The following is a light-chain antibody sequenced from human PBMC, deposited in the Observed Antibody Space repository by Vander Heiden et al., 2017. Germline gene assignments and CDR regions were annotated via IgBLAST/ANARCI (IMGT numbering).Light chain of an antibody. CDR3: AAWDDSLNGQWV. CDR2: SNN. J-gene: IGLJ3*02. Sequence: QSVLTQPPSASGTPGQRVTISCSGSSSNIGSNTVNWYQQLPGTAPKLLIYSNNQRPSGVPDRFSGSKSGTSASLAISGLQSEDEADYYCAAWDDSLNGQWVFGGGTKL. V-gene: IGLV1-44*01. CDR1: SSNIGSNT.